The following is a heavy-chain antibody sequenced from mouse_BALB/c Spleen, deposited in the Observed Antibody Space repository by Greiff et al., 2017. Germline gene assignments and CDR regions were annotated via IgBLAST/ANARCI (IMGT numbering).Heavy chain of an antibody. V-gene: IGHV5-6*01. J-gene: IGHJ2*01. Sequence: EVQLVESGGDLVKPGGSLKLSCAASGFTFSSYGMSWVRQTPDKRLEWVATISSGGSYTYYPDSVKGRFTISRDNAKNTLYLQMSSLKSEDTAMYYCARLGYDYFDYWGQGTTLTVSS. CDR3: ARLGYDYFDY. CDR2: ISSGGSYT. CDR1: GFTFSSYG. D-gene: IGHD2-2*01.